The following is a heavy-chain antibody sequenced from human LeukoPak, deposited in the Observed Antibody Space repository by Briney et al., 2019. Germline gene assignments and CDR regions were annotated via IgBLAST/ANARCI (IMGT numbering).Heavy chain of an antibody. V-gene: IGHV3-64D*06. CDR1: GLTFSGHF. J-gene: IGHJ4*02. CDR3: IKDRIGTWSFDH. Sequence: GGSLRLSCSASGLTFSGHFMHWVRQAPGKGLEYVSSISINGDKTYYAESVKGRFTISRDNSKNTLYLQLSSLRVEDTAVYYCIKDRIGTWSFDHWGQGTLLTVSS. CDR2: ISINGDKT. D-gene: IGHD1-26*01.